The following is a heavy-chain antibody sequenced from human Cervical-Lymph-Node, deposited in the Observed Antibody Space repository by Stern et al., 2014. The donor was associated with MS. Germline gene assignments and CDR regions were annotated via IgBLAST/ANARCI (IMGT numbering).Heavy chain of an antibody. J-gene: IGHJ4*02. CDR3: ARLSPSDFWSGWANYYFDY. D-gene: IGHD3-3*01. CDR2: INPHSGNT. Sequence: VHLVESGAEVKKPGASVKVSCKASGYTFPSYDITWSRPATVHGLECIGWINPHSGNTGYAQKFQGRVTMTRNTSISTAYMELSSLRYEDTAVYYCARLSPSDFWSGWANYYFDYWGQGTLVTVSS. V-gene: IGHV1-8*01. CDR1: GYTFPSYD.